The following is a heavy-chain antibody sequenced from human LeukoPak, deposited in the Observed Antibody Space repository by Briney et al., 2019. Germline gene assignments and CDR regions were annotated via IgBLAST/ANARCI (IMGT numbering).Heavy chain of an antibody. CDR1: GGSFSGYY. Sequence: PSETLSLTCAVYGGSFSGYYWCWIRPPPGKGLEWIGEINHSGSTNYNPSLKSRVTISVDTSKNQFSLKLSSVTAADTAVYYCASAPPELWGQGTLVTVSS. CDR3: ASAPPEL. J-gene: IGHJ4*02. V-gene: IGHV4-34*01. CDR2: INHSGST. D-gene: IGHD1-26*01.